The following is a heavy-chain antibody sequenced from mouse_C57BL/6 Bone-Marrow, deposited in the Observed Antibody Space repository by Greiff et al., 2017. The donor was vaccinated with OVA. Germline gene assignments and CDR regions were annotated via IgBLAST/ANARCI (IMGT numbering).Heavy chain of an antibody. V-gene: IGHV1-75*01. J-gene: IGHJ3*01. CDR1: GYTFTDYY. D-gene: IGHD2-4*01. Sequence: QVQLKESGPELVKPGASVKISCKASGYTFTDYYINWVKQRPGQGLEWIGWIFPGSGSTYYNEKFKGKATLTVDKSSSTAFMLLSSLTSEDSAVYFCARAPIYYDYVVFAYWGQGTLVTVSA. CDR2: IFPGSGST. CDR3: ARAPIYYDYVVFAY.